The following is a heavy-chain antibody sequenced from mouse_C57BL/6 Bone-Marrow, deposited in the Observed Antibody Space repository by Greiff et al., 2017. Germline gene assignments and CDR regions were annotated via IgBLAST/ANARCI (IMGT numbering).Heavy chain of an antibody. J-gene: IGHJ4*01. CDR3: ARSLSKGAMDD. Sequence: QVQLQQSGAELVKPGASVKISCKASGYAFSSYWMNWVKQRPGKGLEWIGQIYPGDGDTNYNGKFKGKATLTVDKYSRTAYMQLSSLTSEDDAVYLCARSLSKGAMDDWGQGTSVTVAS. D-gene: IGHD2-5*01. V-gene: IGHV1-80*01. CDR1: GYAFSSYW. CDR2: IYPGDGDT.